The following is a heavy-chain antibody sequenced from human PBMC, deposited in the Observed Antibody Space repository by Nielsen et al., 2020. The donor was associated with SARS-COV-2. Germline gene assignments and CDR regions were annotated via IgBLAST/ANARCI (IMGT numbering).Heavy chain of an antibody. CDR1: GYTFSDYY. Sequence: ASVKVSCKTSGYTFSDYYMHWVRQAPGQGLEWMGRISPNSGGTSYAQKFQGRVTMTRDTSISTAYMELSRLRSDDTAVYYCARQIIQYYDFWSGYYGHGMDVWGQGTTVTVSS. V-gene: IGHV1-2*06. D-gene: IGHD3-3*01. CDR2: ISPNSGGT. CDR3: ARQIIQYYDFWSGYYGHGMDV. J-gene: IGHJ6*02.